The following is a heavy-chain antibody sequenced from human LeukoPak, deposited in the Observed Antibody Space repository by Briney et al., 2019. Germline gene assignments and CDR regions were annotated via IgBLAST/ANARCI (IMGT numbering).Heavy chain of an antibody. D-gene: IGHD2-21*01. J-gene: IGHJ2*01. V-gene: IGHV3-23*01. Sequence: PGGSLRLSCVVSGFTFSNYVMAWVRQAPGEGLEWVSTISGSYNTFYADSVKGRFTISGDNSKNTVYLQMNSLRAEDTAEYHCAKRIGGDDWYFDLWGRGTLVTVSS. CDR3: AKRIGGDDWYFDL. CDR1: GFTFSNYV. CDR2: ISGSYNT.